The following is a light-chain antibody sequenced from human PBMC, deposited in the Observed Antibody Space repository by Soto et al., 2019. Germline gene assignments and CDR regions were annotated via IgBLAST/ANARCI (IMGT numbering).Light chain of an antibody. CDR2: GAT. J-gene: IGKJ4*01. V-gene: IGKV3-15*01. CDR1: QSVRSN. Sequence: EIVLTQSPANLSVSPGERATLSCRASQSVRSNLAWYQQKPGQAPRLLIFGATTRATNISARFTGSGSGTEFTLTISSLQSEDFAVYYCQQYVNSPPLTFGGGTKVEIK. CDR3: QQYVNSPPLT.